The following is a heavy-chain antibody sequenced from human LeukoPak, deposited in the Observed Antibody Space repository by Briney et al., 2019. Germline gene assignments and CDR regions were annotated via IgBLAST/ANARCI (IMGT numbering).Heavy chain of an antibody. V-gene: IGHV3-23*01. D-gene: IGHD3-22*01. CDR1: GFTFSSHA. J-gene: IGHJ3*02. CDR3: AKDYYDSSGYPPGAFDI. Sequence: PGGSLRLSCAASGFTFSSHAMSWVRQAPGKGLEWVSAISGSGDATFYADSVKGRFTISRDNSKNTLYLQMNSLRAEDTAVYYCAKDYYDSSGYPPGAFDIWGQGTMVTVSS. CDR2: ISGSGDAT.